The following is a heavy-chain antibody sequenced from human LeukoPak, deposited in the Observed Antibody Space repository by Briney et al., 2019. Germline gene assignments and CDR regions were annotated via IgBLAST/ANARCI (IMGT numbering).Heavy chain of an antibody. D-gene: IGHD4-17*01. CDR1: GFTFSNSA. CDR3: AKLGVTTPRDY. J-gene: IGHJ4*02. Sequence: PGGSLRLSCAASGFTFSNSAMHWVRQAPGKGLEWVAVTSYDEVNKYYADSVKGRFTISRDNSKNTLFLQMTSLRVDDTAVYYCAKLGVTTPRDYWGQGTLVTVSS. V-gene: IGHV3-30-3*02. CDR2: TSYDEVNK.